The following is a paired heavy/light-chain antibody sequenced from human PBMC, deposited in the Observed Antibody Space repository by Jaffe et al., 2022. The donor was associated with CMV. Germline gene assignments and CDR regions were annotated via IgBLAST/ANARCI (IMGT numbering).Heavy chain of an antibody. Sequence: QLQLQESGPGLVKPSETLSLTCTVSGGSISSSSYYWGWIRQPPGKGLEWIGSIYYSGSTYYNPSLKSRVTISVDTSKNQFSLKLSSVTAADTAVYYCARHCWDIVGATYSTSWFDPWGQGTLVTVSS. CDR2: IYYSGST. D-gene: IGHD1-26*01. V-gene: IGHV4-39*01. CDR3: ARHCWDIVGATYSTSWFDP. CDR1: GGSISSSSYY. J-gene: IGHJ5*02.
Light chain of an antibody. CDR3: QQYYSTPPYT. CDR1: QGISNS. Sequence: DIQMTQSPSSLSASVGDRVTITCRASQGISNSLAWYQQKPGKAPKLLLYAASRLESGVPSRFSGSGSGTDYTLTISSLQPEDFATYYCQQYYSTPPYTFGQGTKLEIK. V-gene: IGKV1-NL1*01. CDR2: AAS. J-gene: IGKJ2*01.